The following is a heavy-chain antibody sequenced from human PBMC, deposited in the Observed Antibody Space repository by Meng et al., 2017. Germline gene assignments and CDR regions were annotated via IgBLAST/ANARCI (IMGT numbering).Heavy chain of an antibody. CDR3: ALIVGATIQLDY. D-gene: IGHD1-26*01. CDR1: GFSLSTSGVG. J-gene: IGHJ4*02. V-gene: IGHV2-5*02. CDR2: IYWDDDK. Sequence: QITLKESGPTLVKPTQTLTLTCTFSGFSLSTSGVGVGWIRQPPGKALEWLALIYWDDDKRYSPSLKSRLTITKDTSKNQVVLTMTNMDPVDTATYYCALIVGATIQLDYWGQGTLVTVSS.